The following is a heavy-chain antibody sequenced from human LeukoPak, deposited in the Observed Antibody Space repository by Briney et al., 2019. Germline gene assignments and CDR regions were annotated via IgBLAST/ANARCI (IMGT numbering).Heavy chain of an antibody. V-gene: IGHV3-20*04. CDR1: GFTFYDYG. D-gene: IGHD5-24*01. CDR2: INWNGGST. Sequence: GGSLRLSCAASGFTFYDYGMSWVRQAPGKGLEWVSGINWNGGSTGYVDSVKGRFTISRDNAKKFLYLQMNSLRAEDTALYYCARVVLSRGERDYWGQGTLVTVSS. CDR3: ARVVLSRGERDY. J-gene: IGHJ4*02.